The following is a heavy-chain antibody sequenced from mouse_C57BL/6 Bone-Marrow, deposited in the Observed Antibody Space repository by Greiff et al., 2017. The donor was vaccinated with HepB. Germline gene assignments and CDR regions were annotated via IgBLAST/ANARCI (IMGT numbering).Heavy chain of an antibody. D-gene: IGHD2-1*01. J-gene: IGHJ3*01. CDR1: GFNIKDDY. Sequence: EVKLVESGAELVRPGASVKLSCTASGFNIKDDYMHWVKQRPEQGLEWIGWIDPENGDTEYASKFQGKATITADTSSNTAYLQLSSLTSEDTAVYYCATRSIYYGNYEGAYWGQGTLVTVSA. V-gene: IGHV14-4*01. CDR2: IDPENGDT. CDR3: ATRSIYYGNYEGAY.